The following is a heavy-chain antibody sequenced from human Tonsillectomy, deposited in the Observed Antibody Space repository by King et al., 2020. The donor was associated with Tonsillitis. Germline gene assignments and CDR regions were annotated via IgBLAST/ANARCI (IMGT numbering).Heavy chain of an antibody. CDR1: GYSVTNHW. CDR3: ARQLIGELGQGKYYHDYVVDV. V-gene: IGHV5-51*01. J-gene: IGHJ6*02. Sequence: GAEGKKPGESLKISWKGSGYSVTNHWSAWVRQMPGKGLEWIRIIYPGDSETRDNPSFQGQVTTSADNSTSTAYLQWSSLKATDTAMYYCARQLIGELGQGKYYHDYVVDVWGQGTTVTVSS. D-gene: IGHD1-7*01. CDR2: IYPGDSET.